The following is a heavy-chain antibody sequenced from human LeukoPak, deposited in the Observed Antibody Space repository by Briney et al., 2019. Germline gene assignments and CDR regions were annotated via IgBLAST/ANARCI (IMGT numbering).Heavy chain of an antibody. J-gene: IGHJ4*01. CDR2: IGISSDNT. D-gene: IGHD5-12*01. CDR3: ARDHRYAFDN. V-gene: IGHV3-48*01. Sequence: GGSLRLSCAASGFNFIDYSMNWVRQAPGKGLEWISYIGISSDNTKYADSVKGRFTISRDKARNSLYLQMNSLRVEDTAMYYCARDHRYAFDNWGHGTLVTVSS. CDR1: GFNFIDYS.